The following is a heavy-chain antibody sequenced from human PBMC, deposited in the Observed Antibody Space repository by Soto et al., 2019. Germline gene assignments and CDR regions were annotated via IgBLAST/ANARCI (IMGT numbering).Heavy chain of an antibody. V-gene: IGHV3-33*01. CDR2: IWYDGSNK. D-gene: IGHD3-3*01. CDR3: ARVPDSWATTYYDFWSGYHYGMDV. J-gene: IGHJ6*02. Sequence: QVQLVESGGGVVQPGRSLRLSCAASGFTFSSYGMHWVRQAPGKGLEWVAVIWYDGSNKYYADSVKGRFTISRDNSKNTLYLQMNSLRAEDTAVYYCARVPDSWATTYYDFWSGYHYGMDVWGQGTTVTVSS. CDR1: GFTFSSYG.